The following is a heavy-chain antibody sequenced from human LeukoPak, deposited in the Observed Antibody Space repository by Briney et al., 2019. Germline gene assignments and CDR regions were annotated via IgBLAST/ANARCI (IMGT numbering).Heavy chain of an antibody. CDR3: ARDLSQRGAAWHYYFDY. Sequence: TGGSLRLSCAASGFTFSSYSMNWVRQAPGKGLEWVSSISSSSSYIYYADSVKGRFTISRDNAKNSLYLQMNSLRAEDTAVYYCARDLSQRGAAWHYYFDYWGQGTLVTVSS. V-gene: IGHV3-21*01. CDR1: GFTFSSYS. D-gene: IGHD6-25*01. J-gene: IGHJ4*02. CDR2: ISSSSSYI.